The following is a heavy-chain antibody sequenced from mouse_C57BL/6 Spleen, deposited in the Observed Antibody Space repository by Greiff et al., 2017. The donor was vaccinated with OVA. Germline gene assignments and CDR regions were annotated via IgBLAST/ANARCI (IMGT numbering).Heavy chain of an antibody. V-gene: IGHV3-6*01. J-gene: IGHJ3*01. CDR1: GYSITSGYY. CDR3: ARDQSLFAY. CDR2: ISYDGSN. D-gene: IGHD1-3*01. Sequence: EVQLQQSGPGLVKPSQSLSLTCSVTGYSITSGYYWNWIRQFPGNKLEWMGYISYDGSNNYNPSLKNRISITRDTSKNQFFLKLNSVTTEDTATYYCARDQSLFAYWGQGTLVTVSA.